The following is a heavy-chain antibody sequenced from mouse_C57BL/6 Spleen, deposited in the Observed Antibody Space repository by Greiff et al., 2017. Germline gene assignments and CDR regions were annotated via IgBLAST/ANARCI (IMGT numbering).Heavy chain of an antibody. V-gene: IGHV1-4*01. CDR1: GYTFTSYS. D-gene: IGHD4-1*01. J-gene: IGHJ1*03. CDR2: INPSSGYT. Sequence: VQLQESGAELARPGASVKMSCKASGYTFTSYSMHWVKQRPGQGLEWIGYINPSSGYTKYNQKFKDKATLTADKSSSTAYMQLSSLTSEDSAVYCCARALGGYFDVWGTGTTVTVSS. CDR3: ARALGGYFDV.